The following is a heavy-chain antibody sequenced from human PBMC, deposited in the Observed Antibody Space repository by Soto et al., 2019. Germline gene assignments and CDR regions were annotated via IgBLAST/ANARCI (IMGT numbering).Heavy chain of an antibody. CDR1: GFTFSSYA. CDR2: ISGSGGST. J-gene: IGHJ4*02. Sequence: GGSLRLSCAASGFTFSSYAMSWVRQAPGKGLEWVSAISGSGGSTYYADSVKGRFTISRDNSKNTLYLQMNSLRAEDTAVYYCQGGAYYYDSSGYLNPPPDYWGQGTLVTVSS. D-gene: IGHD3-22*01. V-gene: IGHV3-23*01. CDR3: QGGAYYYDSSGYLNPPPDY.